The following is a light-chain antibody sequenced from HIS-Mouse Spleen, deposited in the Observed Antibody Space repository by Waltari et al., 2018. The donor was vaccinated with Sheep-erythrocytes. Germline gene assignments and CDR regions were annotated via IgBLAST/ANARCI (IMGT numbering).Light chain of an antibody. J-gene: IGKJ3*01. CDR2: AAS. CDR1: QGIRSY. CDR3: QQLNSYPST. Sequence: DIQLTQSPSFLSASVGDRVTITCRASQGIRSYLAWYQQKPGKAPKLLIYAASTLQRGVPSRFSGSGSGTEFTLTISSLQPEDFATYYCQQLNSYPSTFGPGTKVDIK. V-gene: IGKV1-9*01.